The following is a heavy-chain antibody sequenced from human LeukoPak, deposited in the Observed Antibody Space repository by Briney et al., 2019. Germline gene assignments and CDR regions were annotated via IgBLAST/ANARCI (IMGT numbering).Heavy chain of an antibody. CDR1: GFTFSSYG. D-gene: IGHD3-10*01. Sequence: HPGGSLRLSCAASGFTFSSYGMHWVRQAPGKGLEWVAVISYDGSNKYYADSVKGRFTISRDNSKNTLYLQMNSLRAEDTAVYYCAKDNRDYYFDYWGQGTLVTVSS. J-gene: IGHJ4*02. V-gene: IGHV3-30*18. CDR2: ISYDGSNK. CDR3: AKDNRDYYFDY.